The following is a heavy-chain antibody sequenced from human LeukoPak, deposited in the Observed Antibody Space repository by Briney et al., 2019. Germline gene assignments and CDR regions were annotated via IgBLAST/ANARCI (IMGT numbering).Heavy chain of an antibody. V-gene: IGHV1-2*02. D-gene: IGHD3-3*01. J-gene: IGHJ6*02. Sequence: ASVKVSCKASGYTFTGYYMHWVRQAPGQGLEWMGWINPNSGGTNYAQKFQGRVTMTRDTSISTAYMELSRLRSDDTAVYYCARGYDFWSGYYVHCYYGMDVWGQGTTVTVSS. CDR1: GYTFTGYY. CDR2: INPNSGGT. CDR3: ARGYDFWSGYYVHCYYGMDV.